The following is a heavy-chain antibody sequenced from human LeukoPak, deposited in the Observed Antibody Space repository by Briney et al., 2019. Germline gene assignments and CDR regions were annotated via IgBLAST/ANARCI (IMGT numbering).Heavy chain of an antibody. J-gene: IGHJ6*02. CDR3: ARDSQIPYCSGGSCYPYGMDV. V-gene: IGHV1-69*06. CDR2: IIPIFGTA. Sequence: ASVKVSCKASGGTFSSYAISWVRQAPGQGLEWMGGIIPIFGTANYAQKFQGRVTITADKSTSTAYMELSSLRSEDTAVYYCARDSQIPYCSGGSCYPYGMDVWGQGTTVTVSS. D-gene: IGHD2-15*01. CDR1: GGTFSSYA.